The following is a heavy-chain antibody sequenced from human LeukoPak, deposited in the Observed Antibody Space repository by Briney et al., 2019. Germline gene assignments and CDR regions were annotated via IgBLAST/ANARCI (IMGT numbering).Heavy chain of an antibody. J-gene: IGHJ4*02. CDR1: GFXFSTYS. Sequence: GGSLRLSCAASGFXFSTYSMNWVRQAPGKGLEWVSSISSAGTYTHYADSVKGRFTISRDNAKNTLYLQMNSLRAEDTAVYYCAGLTGDAIDYWGQGNLVTVSS. D-gene: IGHD7-27*01. V-gene: IGHV3-21*01. CDR2: ISSAGTYT. CDR3: AGLTGDAIDY.